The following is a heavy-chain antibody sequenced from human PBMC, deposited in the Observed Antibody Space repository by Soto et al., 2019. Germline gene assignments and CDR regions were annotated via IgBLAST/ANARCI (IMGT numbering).Heavy chain of an antibody. CDR1: GFTFSSYA. D-gene: IGHD1-26*01. CDR3: AKEDYGIVGATRADYFDY. V-gene: IGHV3-23*01. CDR2: ISGSGGST. J-gene: IGHJ4*02. Sequence: GGSLRLSCAASGFTFSSYAMSWVRRAPGKGLEWVSAISGSGGSTYYADSVKGRFTISRDNSKNTLYLQMNSLRAEDTAVYYCAKEDYGIVGATRADYFDYWGQGTLVTVSS.